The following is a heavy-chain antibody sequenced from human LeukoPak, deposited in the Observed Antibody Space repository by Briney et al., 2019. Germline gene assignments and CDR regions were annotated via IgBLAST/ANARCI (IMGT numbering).Heavy chain of an antibody. CDR1: GFTVSTNY. J-gene: IGHJ4*02. Sequence: GGSLRLSCAASGFTVSTNYMSWVRQAPGKGLEWVSVIFSGDRTYYGDSVKGGFTISRDNSKNTLYLQMNSLRAEDTAVYYCAWNGGGLHYWGQGTLVTVSS. V-gene: IGHV3-53*01. CDR3: AWNGGGLHY. CDR2: IFSGDRT. D-gene: IGHD1-1*01.